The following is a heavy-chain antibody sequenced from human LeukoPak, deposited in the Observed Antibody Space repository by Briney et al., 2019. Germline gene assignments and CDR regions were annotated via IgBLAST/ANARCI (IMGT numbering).Heavy chain of an antibody. CDR2: IYYSGGT. CDR3: ARRRRTGGYDSLSVWFDP. V-gene: IGHV4-31*03. J-gene: IGHJ5*02. D-gene: IGHD5-12*01. CDR1: GGSISSGGYY. Sequence: SETLSLTCTVSGGSISSGGYYWSWIRQHPGKGLEWIGYIYYSGGTYYNPSLKSRVTISVDTSKNQFSLKLSSVTAADTAVYYCARRRRTGGYDSLSVWFDPWGQGTLVTVSS.